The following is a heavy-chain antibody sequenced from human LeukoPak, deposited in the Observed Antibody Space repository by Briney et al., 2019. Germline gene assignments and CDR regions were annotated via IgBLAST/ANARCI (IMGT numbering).Heavy chain of an antibody. Sequence: GGSLRLSCEASGFTFSSYAMGWVRQAPGKGLEWVSAISGSGGTTYYADSVKGRFTISRDNAKNSLYLKMNSPRAEDTAVYYCARGYSGSPGGFDYWGQGTLVTVSS. CDR1: GFTFSSYA. CDR2: ISGSGGTT. V-gene: IGHV3-23*01. CDR3: ARGYSGSPGGFDY. J-gene: IGHJ4*02. D-gene: IGHD1-26*01.